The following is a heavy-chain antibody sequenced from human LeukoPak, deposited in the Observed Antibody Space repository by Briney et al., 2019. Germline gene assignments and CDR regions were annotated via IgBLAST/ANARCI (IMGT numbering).Heavy chain of an antibody. CDR3: AREVDYYGSGSQSDASDI. CDR2: IYYSGST. D-gene: IGHD3-10*01. J-gene: IGHJ3*02. V-gene: IGHV4-59*01. Sequence: SETLSLTCTVSGGSISSYYWSWIRQPPGKGLEWIGYIYYSGSTNYNPSLKSRVTISVDTSKNQFSLKLSSVTAADTAVYYCAREVDYYGSGSQSDASDIWGQGTMVTVSS. CDR1: GGSISSYY.